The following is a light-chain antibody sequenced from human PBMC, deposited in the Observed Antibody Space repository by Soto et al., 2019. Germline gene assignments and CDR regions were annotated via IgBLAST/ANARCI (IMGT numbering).Light chain of an antibody. V-gene: IGKV3-20*01. Sequence: EIVLTQSPGTLSLSPGERATLSCRASQSVINSYLAWYQHIAGQAPRLLIYGASSRATGIPDKFSGSGSGTDFTLTISRLEPEDFAVYYCQQYGISPWTFGQGTKVEIK. CDR1: QSVINSY. J-gene: IGKJ1*01. CDR3: QQYGISPWT. CDR2: GAS.